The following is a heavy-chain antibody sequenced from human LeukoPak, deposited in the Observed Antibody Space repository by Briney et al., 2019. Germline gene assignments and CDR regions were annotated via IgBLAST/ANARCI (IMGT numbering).Heavy chain of an antibody. V-gene: IGHV4-30-4*01. Sequence: SETLSLTCTVSGDSISSGDHYWTWIRQPPGKGLEWIGYIYYNGITYYNPSLKSRVIISVDQPKKQFSLKLSSVTAADTAVYYCAGAVTGYYLSHYYFPYWGRGTLVTVSS. D-gene: IGHD3-9*01. CDR3: AGAVTGYYLSHYYFPY. CDR1: GDSISSGDHY. J-gene: IGHJ4*02. CDR2: IYYNGIT.